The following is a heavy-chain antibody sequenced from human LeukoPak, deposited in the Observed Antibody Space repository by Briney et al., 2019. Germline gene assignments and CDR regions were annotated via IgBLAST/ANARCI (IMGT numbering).Heavy chain of an antibody. Sequence: GSLRLSCAASGFTFSSYWMSWVRQAPGKGLEWVANIKQDGSEKYYVDSVKGRFTISRDNAKNSLSLQMNSLRAEDTAVYYCARDDEGSDNNGMDVWGQGTTVTVSS. CDR1: GFTFSSYW. D-gene: IGHD6-19*01. J-gene: IGHJ6*02. CDR2: IKQDGSEK. CDR3: ARDDEGSDNNGMDV. V-gene: IGHV3-7*01.